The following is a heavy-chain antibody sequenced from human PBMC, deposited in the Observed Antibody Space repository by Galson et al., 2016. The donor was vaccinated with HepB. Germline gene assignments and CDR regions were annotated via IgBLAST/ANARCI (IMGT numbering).Heavy chain of an antibody. CDR1: GFIFGDYA. CDR3: TDGGGIAAAARGLNH. CDR2: IKSEAYGGTT. V-gene: IGHV3-49*03. D-gene: IGHD6-13*01. J-gene: IGHJ5*02. Sequence: SLRLSCATSGFIFGDYAMSWFRQAPGKGLEWVGSIKSEAYGGTTEYAASVKDRFTISRDDSKSIAYLQMNSLKIEDTAVYYCTDGGGIAAAARGLNHWGQGTQVTVSS.